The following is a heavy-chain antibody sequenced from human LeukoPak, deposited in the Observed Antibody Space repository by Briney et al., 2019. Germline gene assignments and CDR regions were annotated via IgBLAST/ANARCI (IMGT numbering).Heavy chain of an antibody. J-gene: IGHJ4*02. V-gene: IGHV3-30-3*01. CDR3: ARRVGNICAGDCSIGLDY. Sequence: GGSLRLSCAASGFTFSDHYMDWVRQAPGKGLEWGADISYDGIKKFYTDSVKGRFTISRDNSKNTLYLQMNSLRAEDTAIYYCARRVGNICAGDCSIGLDYWGQGTLVTVSS. CDR2: ISYDGIKK. CDR1: GFTFSDHY. D-gene: IGHD2-21*02.